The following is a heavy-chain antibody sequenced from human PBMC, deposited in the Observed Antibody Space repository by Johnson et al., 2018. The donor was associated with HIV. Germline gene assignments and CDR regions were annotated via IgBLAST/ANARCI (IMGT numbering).Heavy chain of an antibody. CDR3: ARQAAAGTPPGAFDI. Sequence: QVQLVESGGDVVQPGRSLRLSCAASGFTFSNYSIHWVRQAPGKGLEWVAVTSYDGNNKYYADSVKGRFTLSRDNSKNTLYLQMNSLRVEDTAVYYCARQAAAGTPPGAFDIWGQGTMVTVSS. CDR2: TSYDGNNK. V-gene: IGHV3-30*04. D-gene: IGHD6-13*01. J-gene: IGHJ3*02. CDR1: GFTFSNYS.